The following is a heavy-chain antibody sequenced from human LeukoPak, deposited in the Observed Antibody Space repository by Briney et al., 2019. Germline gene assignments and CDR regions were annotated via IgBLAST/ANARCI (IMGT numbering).Heavy chain of an antibody. CDR3: ARANFLYCSSTTCLFDY. V-gene: IGHV1-2*02. J-gene: IGHJ4*02. Sequence: ASVKVSCKASGYTFTDYYMHWVRQALGQGFEWMGWINPNDGDTNYAQKFQGRVTMTRDTSISTAHMEVSRLRSDDTAVYYCARANFLYCSSTTCLFDYWGQGTLVTVSS. D-gene: IGHD2-2*01. CDR2: INPNDGDT. CDR1: GYTFTDYY.